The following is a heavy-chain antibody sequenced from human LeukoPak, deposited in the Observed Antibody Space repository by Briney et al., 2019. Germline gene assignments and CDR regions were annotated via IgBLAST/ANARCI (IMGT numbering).Heavy chain of an antibody. CDR1: GGSINSYY. D-gene: IGHD3/OR15-3a*01. Sequence: PSETLSLTCTVSGGSINSYYWSSIRQPPGKGLDCIGHIYYTGSTYYKPSLESRVTISVDTAKNQISLKLSSVTAADTAVYYCARYEEFSTGYSASSPRHYFDHWGQGTLVTVSS. CDR2: IYYTGST. V-gene: IGHV4-59*01. J-gene: IGHJ4*02. CDR3: ARYEEFSTGYSASSPRHYFDH.